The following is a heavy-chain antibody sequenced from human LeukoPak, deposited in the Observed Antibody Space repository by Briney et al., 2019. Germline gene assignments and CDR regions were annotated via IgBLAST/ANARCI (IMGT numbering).Heavy chain of an antibody. CDR3: AGRDTVTGWFDP. Sequence: SVKVSCKASGGTFSSYAISWVRQAPGQGLEWMGGIIPIFGTANYAQKFQGRVTITADKSTSTAYMELSSLRSEDTAVYYCAGRDTVTGWFDPWGQGTLVTVSS. J-gene: IGHJ5*02. D-gene: IGHD4-17*01. V-gene: IGHV1-69*06. CDR2: IIPIFGTA. CDR1: GGTFSSYA.